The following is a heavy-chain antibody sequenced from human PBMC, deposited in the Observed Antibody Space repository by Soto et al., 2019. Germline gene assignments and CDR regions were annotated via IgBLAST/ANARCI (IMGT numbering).Heavy chain of an antibody. CDR2: IIPIFCTA. V-gene: IGHV1-69*13. Sequence: ASVNVSCKASGCTCVSYAISWVRQAPGQGLEWMGGIIPIFCTANYAQKFQGRVTLTADESTSTAYMELSSLRSEDTAVYYCARLGAAGDGYNDYSSDYWCQGDVITVSS. CDR3: ARLGAAGDGYNDYSSDY. D-gene: IGHD2-21*01. J-gene: IGHJ4*02. CDR1: GCTCVSYA.